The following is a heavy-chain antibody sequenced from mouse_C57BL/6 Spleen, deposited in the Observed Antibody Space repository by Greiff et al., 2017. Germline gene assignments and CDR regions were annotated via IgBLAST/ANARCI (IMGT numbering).Heavy chain of an antibody. CDR3: ARSFYYYGPSYAMDY. V-gene: IGHV1-77*01. J-gene: IGHJ4*01. D-gene: IGHD1-1*01. CDR2: IGPGSGST. Sequence: QVQLQQSGAELVKPGASVKISCKASGYTFTDYYINWVKQRPGQGLEWIGKIGPGSGSTYYNEKFKGKATLTADKSSRTAYMQLSSLTSEDSAVYFCARSFYYYGPSYAMDYWGQGTSVTVSS. CDR1: GYTFTDYY.